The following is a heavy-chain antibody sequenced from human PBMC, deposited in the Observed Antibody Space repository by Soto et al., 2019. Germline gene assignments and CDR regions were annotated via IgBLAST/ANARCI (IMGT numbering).Heavy chain of an antibody. J-gene: IGHJ4*02. CDR3: ARIPYSNYDILTGYYNVGPFQIDY. D-gene: IGHD3-9*01. Sequence: PGESLKISCKGSGYSFTSYWISWVRQMPGKGLEWMGRIDPSDSYTNYSPSFQGHVTISADKSISTAYLQWSSLKASDTAMYYCARIPYSNYDILTGYYNVGPFQIDYWGQGTLVTVSS. CDR1: GYSFTSYW. CDR2: IDPSDSYT. V-gene: IGHV5-10-1*01.